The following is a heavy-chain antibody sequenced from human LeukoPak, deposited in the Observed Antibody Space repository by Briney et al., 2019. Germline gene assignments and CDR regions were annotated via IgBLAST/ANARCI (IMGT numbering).Heavy chain of an antibody. V-gene: IGHV3-53*01. Sequence: GGSLRLSCAVAGFSVSSNYMSWVRQARGEGMEWGSVIYSGGSTYCADSVKGRFTVSRDDSKNTPYLQMYRLRAEDTAMYYCVSQKWLYAFDIWGQGTMVTVSS. J-gene: IGHJ3*02. CDR2: IYSGGST. D-gene: IGHD5-24*01. CDR3: VSQKWLYAFDI. CDR1: GFSVSSNY.